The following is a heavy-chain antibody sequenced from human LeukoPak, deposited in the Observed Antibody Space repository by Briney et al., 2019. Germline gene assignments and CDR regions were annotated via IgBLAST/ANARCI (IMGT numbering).Heavy chain of an antibody. CDR1: GYTFTGYY. V-gene: IGHV1-2*02. Sequence: ASVKVSCKASGYTFTGYYMHWVRQAPGQGLEWMGWITPNSGGTNYAQKFQGRVTMTRDTAISTAYMELSRLRSDDTAVYYCARGRNYCTNGVCYRLPLDYWGQGTLVTVSS. J-gene: IGHJ4*02. CDR3: ARGRNYCTNGVCYRLPLDY. D-gene: IGHD2-8*01. CDR2: ITPNSGGT.